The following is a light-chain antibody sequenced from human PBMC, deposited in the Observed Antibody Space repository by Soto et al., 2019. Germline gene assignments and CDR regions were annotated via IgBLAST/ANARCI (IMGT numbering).Light chain of an antibody. CDR3: QQYNNWPWT. CDR1: QGFSSSY. Sequence: EIVLTQSPGTLSLSPGERATLSCRASQGFSSSYLAWYQQKPGQAPRLLIYGASTRATSFPARFSGSGSGTDFTLTISSLQSEDFAVYYCQQYNNWPWTFGQGTKVDIK. CDR2: GAS. J-gene: IGKJ1*01. V-gene: IGKV3-15*01.